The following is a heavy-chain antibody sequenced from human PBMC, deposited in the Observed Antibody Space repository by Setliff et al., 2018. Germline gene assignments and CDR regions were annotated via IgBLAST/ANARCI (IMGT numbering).Heavy chain of an antibody. CDR3: RQAVVGRDVFDI. J-gene: IGHJ3*02. CDR2: INQSGSG. CDR1: GGSFDTYY. D-gene: IGHD1-1*01. V-gene: IGHV4-34*01. Sequence: SETLSLTCNVYGGSFDTYYWSWIRQPPGKGLEWFGEINQSGSGDYSPSFKGRVTISVDTSKKQFSLTLTSVTAADTALYYCRQAVVGRDVFDIWGQGTVVTVS.